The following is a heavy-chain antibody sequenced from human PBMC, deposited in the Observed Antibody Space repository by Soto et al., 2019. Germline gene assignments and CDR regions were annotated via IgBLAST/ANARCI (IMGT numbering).Heavy chain of an antibody. J-gene: IGHJ4*02. D-gene: IGHD3-10*01. CDR1: GFTFSSNG. CDR3: ARDPYHYGSGSYYFDY. Sequence: PGGSLRLSCTASGFTFSSNGMHWVRQAPGKGLEWVAFIWYDGINKYYADSVKGRFIISRDNSENTVYLQMNSLRAEDTAVYYCARDPYHYGSGSYYFDYWGQGTLVTVSS. CDR2: IWYDGINK. V-gene: IGHV3-33*01.